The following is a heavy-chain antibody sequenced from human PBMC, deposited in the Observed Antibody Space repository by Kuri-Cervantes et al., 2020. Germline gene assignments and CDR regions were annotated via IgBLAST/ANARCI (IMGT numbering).Heavy chain of an antibody. V-gene: IGHV3-23*01. Sequence: GESLKISCAAAGFTFSSYSMNWVRQAPGKGLEWVSTINRNGGSTGYADSVQGRFTISRDNSKNTLFLRMTSLRAEDTAVYYCARHRCLLYCSKTDVDSFEFWGQGTMVTVSS. J-gene: IGHJ3*01. CDR1: GFTFSSYS. CDR2: INRNGGST. D-gene: IGHD2-2*01. CDR3: ARHRCLLYCSKTDVDSFEF.